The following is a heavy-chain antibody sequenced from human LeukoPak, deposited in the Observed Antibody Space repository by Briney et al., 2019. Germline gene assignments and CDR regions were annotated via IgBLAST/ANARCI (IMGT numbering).Heavy chain of an antibody. V-gene: IGHV3-33*01. J-gene: IGHJ4*02. CDR1: GFSFNKYR. Sequence: GGSLRLSCAESGFSFNKYRMHWVRQAPGKGLEWVGLIYSDGRNKYYADSVKGRFTISRDNSKDTLYLQMSGLRAEDTAVYYCAREKSMAGIGGTDFWGQGTLVTVSS. CDR2: IYSDGRNK. D-gene: IGHD3-16*01. CDR3: AREKSMAGIGGTDF.